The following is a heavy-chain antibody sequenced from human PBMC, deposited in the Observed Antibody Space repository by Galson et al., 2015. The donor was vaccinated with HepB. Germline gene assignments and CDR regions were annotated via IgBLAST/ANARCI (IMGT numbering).Heavy chain of an antibody. CDR3: ATPHSSGTYDI. CDR2: ISRSGGNT. D-gene: IGHD3-22*01. CDR1: GFTFSSYA. Sequence: SLRLSCAASGFTFSSYAMAWVRQAPGKGLDWVSAISRSGGNTYYADSVKGRFTISRDNSKNTFYLQMNSLRAEDTALYYCATPHSSGTYDIWGQGTMVTVSS. V-gene: IGHV3-23*01. J-gene: IGHJ3*02.